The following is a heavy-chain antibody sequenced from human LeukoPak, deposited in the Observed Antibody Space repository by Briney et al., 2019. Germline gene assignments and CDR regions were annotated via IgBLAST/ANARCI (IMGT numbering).Heavy chain of an antibody. Sequence: GASVKVSCKASGYTFTGYYMHWVRQAPGQGLEWMGRINPNSGGTNYAQKFQGRVTMTRDTSISTAYMELSRLTSDGTAVYYGARDATSEWELLNWGQGTLVTVSS. J-gene: IGHJ4*02. D-gene: IGHD1-26*01. CDR2: INPNSGGT. CDR1: GYTFTGYY. CDR3: ARDATSEWELLN. V-gene: IGHV1-2*06.